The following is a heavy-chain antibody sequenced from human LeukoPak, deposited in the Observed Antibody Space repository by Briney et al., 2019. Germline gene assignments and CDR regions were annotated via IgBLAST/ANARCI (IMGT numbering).Heavy chain of an antibody. J-gene: IGHJ5*02. D-gene: IGHD3-9*01. V-gene: IGHV3-30*04. Sequence: GRSLRLSCAASGFTFSSYAMHWIRQAPGKGLEWVAVISYDGSNKYYADSVKGRFTISRDNSKNTLYLQMNSLRAEDTAVYYCARGMTGSHNWFDPWGQGTLVTVSS. CDR1: GFTFSSYA. CDR2: ISYDGSNK. CDR3: ARGMTGSHNWFDP.